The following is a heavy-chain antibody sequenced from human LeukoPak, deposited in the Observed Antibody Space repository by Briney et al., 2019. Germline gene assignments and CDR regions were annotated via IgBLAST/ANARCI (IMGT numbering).Heavy chain of an antibody. J-gene: IGHJ4*02. CDR1: GYSISSGYY. Sequence: PSETLSLTCAVSGYSISSGYYWGWIRQPPGKGLEWIGSIYHSGSTYYNPSLKSRVTISVDTSKNQFSLKLSSVTAADTAVYYCARDGAVAGTGDCFDYWGQGTLVTVSS. CDR2: IYHSGST. CDR3: ARDGAVAGTGDCFDY. D-gene: IGHD6-19*01. V-gene: IGHV4-38-2*02.